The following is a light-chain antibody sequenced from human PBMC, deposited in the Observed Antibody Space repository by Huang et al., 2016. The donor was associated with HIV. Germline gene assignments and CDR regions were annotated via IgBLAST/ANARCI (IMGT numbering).Light chain of an antibody. Sequence: DIQMTQSPSSLSASVGDRDTITCRASQTINSYLHWYQQKPGKAPQLLIYAASNLQSGVPSRFSGGGSGTDFTLTISSLQPEDFATYYCQQTYSSPRTFGQGTKVDIK. CDR1: QTINSY. J-gene: IGKJ1*01. CDR2: AAS. CDR3: QQTYSSPRT. V-gene: IGKV1-39*01.